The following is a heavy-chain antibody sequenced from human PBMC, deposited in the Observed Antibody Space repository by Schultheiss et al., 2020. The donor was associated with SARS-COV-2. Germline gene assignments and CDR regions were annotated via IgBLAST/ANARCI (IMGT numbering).Heavy chain of an antibody. Sequence: SETLSLTCAVYGGSFSGYYWSWIRQPPGKGLEWIGEINHSGSTNYNPSLKSRVTISVDTSKNQFSLKLSSVTAADTDVYYCASWAPRITIFGVVQNWFDPWGQGTLVTVSS. CDR2: INHSGST. CDR3: ASWAPRITIFGVVQNWFDP. V-gene: IGHV4-34*01. CDR1: GGSFSGYY. D-gene: IGHD3-3*01. J-gene: IGHJ5*02.